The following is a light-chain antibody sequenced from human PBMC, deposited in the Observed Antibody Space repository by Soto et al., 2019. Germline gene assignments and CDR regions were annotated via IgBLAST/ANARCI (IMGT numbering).Light chain of an antibody. CDR3: SSYTSSSTLEVV. CDR1: SSDVGGYNY. V-gene: IGLV2-14*01. CDR2: DVS. Sequence: QLVLTQPASVSGSPGQSITISCTGTSSDVGGYNYVSWDQQHPGKAPKLMIYDVSNRPSGVSNRFSGSKSGNTASLTISGLQAEDEADYYCSSYTSSSTLEVVFGGGTKLTVL. J-gene: IGLJ2*01.